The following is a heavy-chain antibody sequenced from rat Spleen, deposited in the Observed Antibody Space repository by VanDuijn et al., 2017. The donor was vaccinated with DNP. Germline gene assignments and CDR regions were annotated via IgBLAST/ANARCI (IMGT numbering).Heavy chain of an antibody. J-gene: IGHJ3*01. CDR3: AWEWPYNWFAY. CDR2: IKVRANNYAT. D-gene: IGHD1-1*01. Sequence: EVQLVETGGSLVQPGKSLKLTCATSGFTFSDAWMHWVRQSPEKQLEWVAQIKVRANNYATYYAESVKGRFIISRDDSKSSIYLQMNSLKEEDTAIYYWAWEWPYNWFAYWGQGTLVTVSS. CDR1: GFTFSDAW. V-gene: IGHV6-8*01.